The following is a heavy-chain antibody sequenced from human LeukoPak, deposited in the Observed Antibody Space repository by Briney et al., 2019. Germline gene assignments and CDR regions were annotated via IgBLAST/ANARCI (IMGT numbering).Heavy chain of an antibody. CDR1: GGTFSSCS. J-gene: IGHJ4*02. D-gene: IGHD1-26*01. CDR3: ARGGGIYGLWDY. Sequence: AGSLRLSCAASGGTFSSCSMYWVRHAPGEGLVWVSRIYSDGSSYTADSVKGRFTISRDNAKDTLYLQMNSLRVEDTAVYYCARGGGIYGLWDYWGQGTLVTVSS. V-gene: IGHV3-74*03. CDR2: IYSDGSSY.